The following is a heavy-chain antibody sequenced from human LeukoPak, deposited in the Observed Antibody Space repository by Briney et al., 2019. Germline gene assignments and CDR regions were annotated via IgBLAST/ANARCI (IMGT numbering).Heavy chain of an antibody. V-gene: IGHV4-59*01. D-gene: IGHD6-19*01. CDR3: ARQRHSSGRRFDY. Sequence: SETLSLTCSVSGGSISPYYWSWIRQPPGKGLEWIGYVSYRGHTNYNPSLESRVTISVDTSKNQFSLNLSSVTAADTAVYFCARQRHSSGRRFDYWGQGTLVTVSS. J-gene: IGHJ4*02. CDR2: VSYRGHT. CDR1: GGSISPYY.